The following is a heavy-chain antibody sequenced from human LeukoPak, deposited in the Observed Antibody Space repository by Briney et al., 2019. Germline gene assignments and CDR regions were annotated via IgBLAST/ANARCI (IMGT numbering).Heavy chain of an antibody. V-gene: IGHV3-23*01. D-gene: IGHD2-2*01. CDR2: ISGSGGST. Sequence: GGSLRISCAASGFTFSSYAMSWVRQAPGKGLEWVSAISGSGGSTYYADSVKGRFTISRDNSKNTLYLQMNSLRAEDTAVYYCAKPIVVVPAATGGYFDYWGQGTLVTVSS. CDR3: AKPIVVVPAATGGYFDY. CDR1: GFTFSSYA. J-gene: IGHJ4*02.